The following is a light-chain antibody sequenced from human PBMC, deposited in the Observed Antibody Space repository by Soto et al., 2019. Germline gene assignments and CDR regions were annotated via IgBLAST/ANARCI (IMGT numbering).Light chain of an antibody. CDR2: ATS. V-gene: IGKV1-39*01. Sequence: QSHSTHPGWLGTRVTITFRASQSSRTFLNWYQQKPGRAPNLLIYATSYLQSGVPSRFSGSGSGTEVSLTIISFQPEDFTAYYSSQSYINPPTFAQGTKVDIK. CDR3: SQSYINPPT. CDR1: QSSRTF. J-gene: IGKJ1*01.